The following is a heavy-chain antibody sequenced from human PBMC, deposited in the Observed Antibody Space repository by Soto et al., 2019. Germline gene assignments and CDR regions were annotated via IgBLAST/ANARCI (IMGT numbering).Heavy chain of an antibody. CDR1: GFTFSSYA. CDR2: ISGSGGST. CDR3: AKDGGTYYDILTGSDAFDI. J-gene: IGHJ3*02. D-gene: IGHD3-9*01. Sequence: GGSLRLSCAASGFTFSSYAMSWVRQAPGKGLEWVSAISGSGGSTYYADSVKGRFTISRDNSKNTLYRQMNSLRAEDTAVYYCAKDGGTYYDILTGSDAFDIWGQGTMVTVSS. V-gene: IGHV3-23*01.